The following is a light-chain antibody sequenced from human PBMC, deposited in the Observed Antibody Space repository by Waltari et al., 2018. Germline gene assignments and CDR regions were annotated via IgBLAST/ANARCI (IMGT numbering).Light chain of an antibody. V-gene: IGLV2-14*01. CDR2: DVS. J-gene: IGLJ2*01. CDR3: SSQSSNDVVL. Sequence: QSALTQPASVSGSPGQSVTIFCAGTSNDVGGYNSVSWYQAHPGQAPRVIIYDVSDRPSGVSDRFPGSQSGNTASLTISGLQAEDEADYYCSSQSSNDVVLFGGGTKLTVL. CDR1: SNDVGGYNS.